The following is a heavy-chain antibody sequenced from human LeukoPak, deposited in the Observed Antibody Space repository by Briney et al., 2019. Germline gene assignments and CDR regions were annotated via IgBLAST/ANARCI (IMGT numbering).Heavy chain of an antibody. CDR2: IYYSGST. CDR3: ARLLGDYYYYYGLDV. D-gene: IGHD3-16*01. V-gene: IGHV4-59*12. J-gene: IGHJ6*02. Sequence: PSETLSLTCTVSGGSISSYYWSWIRQPPGKGLEWIGYIYYSGSTNYNPSLKSRVTISVDTSKNQFSLQLSSVTPEDTAVYYCARLLGDYYYYYGLDVWGQGTTVTVSS. CDR1: GGSISSYY.